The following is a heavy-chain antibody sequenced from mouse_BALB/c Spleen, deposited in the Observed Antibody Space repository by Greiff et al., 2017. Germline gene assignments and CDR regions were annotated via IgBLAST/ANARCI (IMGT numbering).Heavy chain of an antibody. D-gene: IGHD2-10*02. Sequence: EVQLVESGGGLVQPGGSRKLSCAASGFTFSSFGMHWVRQAPEKGLEWVAYISSGSSTIYYADTVKGRFTISRDNPKNTLFLQMTSLRSEDTAMYYCARQYGNYVGSDYWGQGTTLTVSS. CDR2: ISSGSSTI. CDR1: GFTFSSFG. J-gene: IGHJ2*01. CDR3: ARQYGNYVGSDY. V-gene: IGHV5-17*02.